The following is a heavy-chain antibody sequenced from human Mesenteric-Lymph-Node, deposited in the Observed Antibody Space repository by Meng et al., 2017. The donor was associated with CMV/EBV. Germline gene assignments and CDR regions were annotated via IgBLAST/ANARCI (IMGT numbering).Heavy chain of an antibody. V-gene: IGHV1-2*06. CDR1: GYRFTGYY. D-gene: IGHD3-10*01. Sequence: KASGYRFTGYYIHWVRQAPGQGLEWMGRINPSSGDTNYARKFQGRVTMTRDTSISTAYLDLDSLRSDDTAVYYCARGAMGSGSFTVAYWGQGTLVTVSS. CDR2: INPSSGDT. J-gene: IGHJ4*02. CDR3: ARGAMGSGSFTVAY.